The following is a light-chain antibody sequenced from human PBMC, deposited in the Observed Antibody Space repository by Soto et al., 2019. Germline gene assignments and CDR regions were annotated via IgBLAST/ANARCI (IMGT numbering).Light chain of an antibody. CDR1: SSDVGGYNY. V-gene: IGLV2-14*01. CDR2: EVS. CDR3: ISVSSTSPSF. J-gene: IGLJ7*01. Sequence: QSALTQPASVSGSPGQSITISCIGSSSDVGGYNYVSWYQHHPGRVPKPMIFEVSDRPSGVSSRFSGSKSGNTAYLTISGLQAEDEADYACISVSSTSPSFFGGGTQLTVL.